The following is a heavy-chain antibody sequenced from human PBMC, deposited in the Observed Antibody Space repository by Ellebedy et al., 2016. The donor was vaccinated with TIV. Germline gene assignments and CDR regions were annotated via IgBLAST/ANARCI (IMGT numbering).Heavy chain of an antibody. J-gene: IGHJ4*02. CDR3: ARFPPPGVSTIFFFDY. D-gene: IGHD5/OR15-5a*01. Sequence: GGSLRLSXTTSGFTFSKYAMSWVRQAPGNGLEWVSVISGSGVSTDYADSVKGQFTISRDNSKNTLYLQMNSLRAEDTAVYYCARFPPPGVSTIFFFDYWGQGTLVTVSS. CDR2: ISGSGVST. V-gene: IGHV3-23*01. CDR1: GFTFSKYA.